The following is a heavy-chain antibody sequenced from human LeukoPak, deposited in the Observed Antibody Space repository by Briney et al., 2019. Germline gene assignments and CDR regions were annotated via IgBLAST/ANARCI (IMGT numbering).Heavy chain of an antibody. CDR1: GFTLSSYS. J-gene: IGHJ4*02. D-gene: IGHD3-22*01. V-gene: IGHV3-21*01. CDR3: ARDPGDSSGNYPTHVDY. Sequence: GSLRLSCAASGFTLSSYSMNWVRQAPGKGLEWVSSTSSSSSYIYYADSVKGRFTISRDNAKSSLYLQMNSLRAEDTAVYYCARDPGDSSGNYPTHVDYWGQGTLVTASS. CDR2: TSSSSSYI.